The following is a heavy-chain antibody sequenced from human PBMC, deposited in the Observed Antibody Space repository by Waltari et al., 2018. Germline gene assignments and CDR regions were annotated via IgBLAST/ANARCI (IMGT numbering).Heavy chain of an antibody. Sequence: QVELVQSGAEVKKPGSSVKVSCKVSGHTFAVNRFVMTWVRQAPGQGLEWMGGIVPVVGSATYARKFQGRVTITADESTNTAYMELSSLRSEDTALYYCARGLLSGTTDYFYHYMDVWGKGTTVTISS. V-gene: IGHV1-69*12. CDR1: GHTFAVNRFV. CDR2: IVPVVGSA. D-gene: IGHD1-7*01. CDR3: ARGLLSGTTDYFYHYMDV. J-gene: IGHJ6*03.